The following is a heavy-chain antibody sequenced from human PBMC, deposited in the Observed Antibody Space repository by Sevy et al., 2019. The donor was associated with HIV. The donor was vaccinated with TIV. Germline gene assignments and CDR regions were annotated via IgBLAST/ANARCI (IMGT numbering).Heavy chain of an antibody. Sequence: GGSLRLSCAASGFTFSSYAMSWVRQAPGKGLEWVSSISGSGGTIYDADSVKGRFTISRDNSKNTLFLQMNRLRVEDTAIYYCAKGAIDGGDFEYFQHWGQGTLVTVSS. V-gene: IGHV3-23*01. CDR1: GFTFSSYA. J-gene: IGHJ1*01. CDR3: AKGAIDGGDFEYFQH. D-gene: IGHD2-21*02. CDR2: ISGSGGTI.